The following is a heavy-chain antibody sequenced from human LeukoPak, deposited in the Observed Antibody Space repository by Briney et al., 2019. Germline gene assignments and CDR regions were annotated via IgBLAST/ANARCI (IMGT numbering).Heavy chain of an antibody. CDR3: ASASPGYSYFDY. Sequence: ASVKVSCKASGYTFTGYYLHWVRQAPGQGLEWMGWINPNSGVTDYAQNFQGRVTMTRDMSTSTVYMELSSLRSEDTAVYYCASASPGYSYFDYWGQGTLVTVSS. CDR2: INPNSGVT. D-gene: IGHD5-18*01. CDR1: GYTFTGYY. V-gene: IGHV1-2*02. J-gene: IGHJ4*02.